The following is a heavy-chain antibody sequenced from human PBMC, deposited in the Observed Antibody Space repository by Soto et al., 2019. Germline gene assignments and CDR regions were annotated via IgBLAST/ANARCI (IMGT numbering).Heavy chain of an antibody. CDR3: ARDTISGSWSPLAY. D-gene: IGHD2-15*01. Sequence: QVQLVESGGGVVQPGSSLRLSCAASGFTFSTYAMDWVRQAPGKGLEWVGVITPNGGNERYADSVKGRFTISRDNVQNTLYLQMDSLRPEDTAIYYCARDTISGSWSPLAYWGQGTLVTVSS. CDR2: ITPNGGNE. V-gene: IGHV3-30-3*01. J-gene: IGHJ4*02. CDR1: GFTFSTYA.